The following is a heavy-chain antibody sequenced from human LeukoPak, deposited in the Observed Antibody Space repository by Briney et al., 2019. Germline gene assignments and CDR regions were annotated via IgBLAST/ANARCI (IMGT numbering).Heavy chain of an antibody. CDR1: GGSFSGYY. D-gene: IGHD3-22*01. CDR3: ARVFSTNYYDNRGWFDP. Sequence: TSETLSLTCAVYGGSFSGYYWSWIRQPPGKGLEWIGEINHSGSTNYNPSLKSRVTISVDTSKNQLSLKLSSVTAADTAVYYCARVFSTNYYDNRGWFDPWGQGTLVTVSS. J-gene: IGHJ5*02. V-gene: IGHV4-34*01. CDR2: INHSGST.